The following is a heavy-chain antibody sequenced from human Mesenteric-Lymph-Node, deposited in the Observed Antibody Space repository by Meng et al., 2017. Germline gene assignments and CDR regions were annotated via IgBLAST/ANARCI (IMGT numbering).Heavy chain of an antibody. D-gene: IGHD3-3*01. J-gene: IGHJ5*02. CDR2: IQHSWSA. CDR1: GGPSLSGDAD. CDR3: AREHRITDCWSDYLAAWFDP. Sequence: VSVPVGDAGVLQLAGTLSLSCSVWGGPSLSGDADGSWFRQPSGKCLEWSGYIQHSWSAYYSPSLKSRVSISVDTSKNHFSLNLYSMTAAVTAVYYCAREHRITDCWSDYLAAWFDPWGQGTLVTVSS. V-gene: IGHV4-30-4*02.